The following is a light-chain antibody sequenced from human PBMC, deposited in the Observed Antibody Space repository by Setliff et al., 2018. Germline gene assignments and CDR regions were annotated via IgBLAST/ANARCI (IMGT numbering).Light chain of an antibody. J-gene: IGLJ1*01. CDR3: SSYTSSSSYV. V-gene: IGLV2-14*03. CDR1: SSDVGGYNY. CDR2: DVS. Sequence: LTQPASVSGSRGQSITISCTGTSSDVGGYNYVSWYQQHPGKAPKLMIYDVSNRPSGVSNRFSGSKSGNTASLTISGLQAEDEADYYCSSYTSSSSYVFGAGTKVTVL.